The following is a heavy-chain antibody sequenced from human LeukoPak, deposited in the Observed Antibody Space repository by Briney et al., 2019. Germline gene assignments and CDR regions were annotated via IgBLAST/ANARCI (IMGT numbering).Heavy chain of an antibody. J-gene: IGHJ3*02. D-gene: IGHD4-17*01. V-gene: IGHV1-69*06. CDR1: GGTFSSYA. CDR3: ARPSPTVLGDAFDI. Sequence: ASVKVSCKASGGTFSSYAISWVRQAPGQGLEWMGGIIPIFGTANYAQKFQGRVTITADKSTSTAYMELSSLRSEDTAVYYCARPSPTVLGDAFDIWGQGTMVTVS. CDR2: IIPIFGTA.